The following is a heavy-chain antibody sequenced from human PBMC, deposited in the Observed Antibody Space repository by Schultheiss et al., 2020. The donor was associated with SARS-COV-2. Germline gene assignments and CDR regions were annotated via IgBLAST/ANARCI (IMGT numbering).Heavy chain of an antibody. Sequence: SVKVSCKASGFTFTSSAVQWVRQARGQRLEWIGWIVVGSGNTNYAQKFQERVTITRDMSTSTAYMELSSLRSEDTAVYYCAAVTWTSGSYRDYWGQGTLVTVSS. D-gene: IGHD3-16*02. CDR3: AAVTWTSGSYRDY. V-gene: IGHV1-58*01. CDR1: GFTFTSSA. J-gene: IGHJ4*02. CDR2: IVVGSGNT.